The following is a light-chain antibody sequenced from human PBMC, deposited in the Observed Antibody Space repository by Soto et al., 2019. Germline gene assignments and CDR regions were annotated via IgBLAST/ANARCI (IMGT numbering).Light chain of an antibody. Sequence: QAVMTQEPSLTVSPGGTVTLTCGSSTGAVTSGHYPYWFQQKPGQAPRTLIYNTNNKHSWTPARFSGSLLGGKAALTLSGAQPEDEAEYYCLLSYSGARPHVVFGGGTKLTVL. CDR3: LLSYSGARPHVV. CDR1: TGAVTSGHY. V-gene: IGLV7-46*01. CDR2: NTN. J-gene: IGLJ2*01.